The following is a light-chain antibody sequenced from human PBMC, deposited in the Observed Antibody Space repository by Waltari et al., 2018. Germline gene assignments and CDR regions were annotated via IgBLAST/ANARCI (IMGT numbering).Light chain of an antibody. CDR3: MQTTHSPRT. CDR2: KVA. Sequence: DVVMTQYPLSLSVSLGQPASISCRSRQSLVHSDGNTYLNLFQQRPGQSPRRLIYKVARRESGVPDRFSGSESGTDFTLKISRVEAEDVGVYYCMQTTHSPRTFGQGTKVEI. V-gene: IGKV2-30*02. CDR1: QSLVHSDGNTY. J-gene: IGKJ1*01.